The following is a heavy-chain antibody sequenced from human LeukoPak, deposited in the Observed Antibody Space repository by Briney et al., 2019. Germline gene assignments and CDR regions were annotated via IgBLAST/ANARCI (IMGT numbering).Heavy chain of an antibody. V-gene: IGHV1-46*01. D-gene: IGHD3-10*01. CDR3: ASLGSGSSPIIDFDY. CDR2: IDPSGGGT. CDR1: GYTFTSYY. J-gene: IGHJ4*02. Sequence: GASVKVSCKASGYTFTSYYMHWVRQAPGQGLEWMGIIDPSGGGTSYAQKFQGRVTMTRDTSTSTVYMELSSLRSEDTAVYYCASLGSGSSPIIDFDYWGQGNPGHCLL.